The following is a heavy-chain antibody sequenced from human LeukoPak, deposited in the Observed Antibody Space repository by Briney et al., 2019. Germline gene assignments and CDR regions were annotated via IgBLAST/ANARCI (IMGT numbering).Heavy chain of an antibody. J-gene: IGHJ6*02. D-gene: IGHD6-13*01. CDR1: GFTFSSYA. CDR2: ISGSGGST. V-gene: IGHV3-23*01. CDR3: AKRTWYSSSWYYYYGIDV. Sequence: PGGSLRLSCAASGFTFSSYAMSWVRQAPGKGLEWVSAISGSGGSTYYADSVKGRFTISRDNSKNTLYLQMNSLRAEDTAVYYCAKRTWYSSSWYYYYGIDVWGQGTTVTVSS.